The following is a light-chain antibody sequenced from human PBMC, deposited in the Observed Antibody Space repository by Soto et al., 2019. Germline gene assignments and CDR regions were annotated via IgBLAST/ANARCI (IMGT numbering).Light chain of an antibody. Sequence: DIQMTQSPSTLSASVGDGVAITCRASQRISTWLAWYQQPPGKATKLLISDASSLETVVPSRFSGSGSGTDSTLTINSLQPDDFATYYCQQYKSYWTFGQGTKVDIK. J-gene: IGKJ1*01. V-gene: IGKV1-5*01. CDR1: QRISTW. CDR3: QQYKSYWT. CDR2: DAS.